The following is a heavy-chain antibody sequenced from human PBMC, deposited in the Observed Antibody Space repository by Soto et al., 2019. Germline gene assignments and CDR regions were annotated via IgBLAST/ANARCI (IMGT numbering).Heavy chain of an antibody. CDR2: IYYSGST. CDR3: ARGFDGMGDYDY. CDR1: GGSISSYY. J-gene: IGHJ4*02. V-gene: IGHV4-59*08. D-gene: IGHD4-17*01. Sequence: PSETLSLTCTVSGGSISSYYWSWIRQPPGKGLEWIGYIYYSGSTNYNPSLKSRVTISVDTSKNQFSLKLSSVTAADTAVYYCARGFDGMGDYDYWGQGTLVTVSS.